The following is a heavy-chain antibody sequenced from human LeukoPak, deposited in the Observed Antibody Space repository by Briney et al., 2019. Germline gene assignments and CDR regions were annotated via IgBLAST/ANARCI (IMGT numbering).Heavy chain of an antibody. CDR2: MGGGDDDR. V-gene: IGHV3-23*01. D-gene: IGHD2-8*01. Sequence: GGSLRLSCAASGFTFSNYAMSWVRQAPGKRLEWVSVMGGGDDDRNYIDSVKGRFTVSRDNSKSTLSLQMNSLRPEDTAVYYCAKDSWSGNGIYDALDIWGQGTMVTVSS. CDR3: AKDSWSGNGIYDALDI. J-gene: IGHJ3*02. CDR1: GFTFSNYA.